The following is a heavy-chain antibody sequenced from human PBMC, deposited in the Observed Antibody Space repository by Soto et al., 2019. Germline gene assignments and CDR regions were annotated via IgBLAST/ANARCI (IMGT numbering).Heavy chain of an antibody. J-gene: IGHJ6*03. Sequence: GGSLRLSCAASGFTFSSYGMHWVRQAPGKGLEWVAVISYDGSNKYYADSVKGRFTISRDNSKNTLYLQMNSLRAEDTAVYYCAKDADGDYYYYYYMDVWGKGTTVTVSS. CDR3: AKDADGDYYYYYYMDV. CDR2: ISYDGSNK. V-gene: IGHV3-30*18. D-gene: IGHD3-10*01. CDR1: GFTFSSYG.